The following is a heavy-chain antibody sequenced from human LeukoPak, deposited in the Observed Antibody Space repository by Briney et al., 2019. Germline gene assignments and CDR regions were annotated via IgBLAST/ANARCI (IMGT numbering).Heavy chain of an antibody. Sequence: SETLSLTCTVSGGSISSGGYYWSWIRQHPGKGLEWIGYIYYSGSTYYNPSLKSRVTISVDTSKNQFSLKLSSVTAADTAVYYCASTTHLYSSSWFDYWGQGTLVTVFS. CDR3: ASTTHLYSSSWFDY. CDR1: GGSISSGGYY. V-gene: IGHV4-31*03. J-gene: IGHJ4*02. D-gene: IGHD6-13*01. CDR2: IYYSGST.